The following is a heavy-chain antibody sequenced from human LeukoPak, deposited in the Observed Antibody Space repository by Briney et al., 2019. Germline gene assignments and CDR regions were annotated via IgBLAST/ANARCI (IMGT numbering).Heavy chain of an antibody. J-gene: IGHJ4*02. V-gene: IGHV4-59*08. CDR3: ARHDGRYSSGWDFDY. Sequence: SETLSLTCTVSGGSISTYYWSWIRQPPGKGLEWIGYIYYSGSTNHNPSLKSRVTISVDTSKNQFSLKLNSVTAADTAVYYCARHDGRYSSGWDFDYWGQGTLVTVSS. CDR2: IYYSGST. D-gene: IGHD6-19*01. CDR1: GGSISTYY.